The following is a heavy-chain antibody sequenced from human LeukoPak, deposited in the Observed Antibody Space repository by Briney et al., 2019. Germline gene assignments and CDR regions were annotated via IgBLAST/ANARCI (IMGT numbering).Heavy chain of an antibody. CDR3: AKGTLRSCSGARCYPFDY. V-gene: IGHV3-23*01. CDR1: GFSFSDYA. Sequence: GGSLRLSCAASGFSFSDYAMNWVRQAPGKGLEWGSSITGSGDSTYIADSVKGRFTIYRDNSKNTMYMQMNILRAEDTAVYYCAKGTLRSCSGARCYPFDYWGQGTLVNVSS. CDR2: ITGSGDST. D-gene: IGHD2-15*01. J-gene: IGHJ4*02.